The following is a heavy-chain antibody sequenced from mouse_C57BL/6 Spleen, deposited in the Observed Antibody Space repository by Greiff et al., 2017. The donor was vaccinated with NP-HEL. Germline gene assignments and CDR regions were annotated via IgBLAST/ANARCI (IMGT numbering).Heavy chain of an antibody. CDR2: IRLKSDNYAT. CDR3: TASNWDDYFDY. V-gene: IGHV6-3*01. Sequence: EVKVEESGGGLVQPGGSMKLSCVASGFTFSNYWMNWVRQSPEKGLEWVAQIRLKSDNYATHYAESVKGRFTISRDDSKSSVYLQMNNLRAEDTGIYYCTASNWDDYFDYWGQGTTLTVSS. J-gene: IGHJ2*01. D-gene: IGHD4-1*01. CDR1: GFTFSNYW.